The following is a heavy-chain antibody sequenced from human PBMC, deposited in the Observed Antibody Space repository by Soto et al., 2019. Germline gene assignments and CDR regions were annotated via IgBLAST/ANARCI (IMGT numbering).Heavy chain of an antibody. CDR3: ERYSSGWIDGFDV. J-gene: IGHJ3*01. V-gene: IGHV4-59*08. D-gene: IGHD6-19*01. Sequence: SETLSLTCTVSGDSISSYYWNWIRQPPGKGLEWIGYIYYSGSTSYNPSLKSRVTISVDTSKNQFSLKLSSLTAADAAVYYCERYSSGWIDGFDVWGQGTMVTVSS. CDR2: IYYSGST. CDR1: GDSISSYY.